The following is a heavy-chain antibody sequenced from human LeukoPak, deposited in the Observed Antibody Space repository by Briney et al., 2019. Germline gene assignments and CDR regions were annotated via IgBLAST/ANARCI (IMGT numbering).Heavy chain of an antibody. J-gene: IGHJ4*02. D-gene: IGHD6-13*01. CDR3: ASTHSSSWYMDDY. Sequence: SVKVSCKASGGTVSSYAISWVRQAPGQGLEWMGGIIPIFGTANYAQKFQGRVTITTDESTSTAYMELSSLRSEDTAVYYCASTHSSSWYMDDYWGQGTLVTVSS. V-gene: IGHV1-69*05. CDR1: GGTVSSYA. CDR2: IIPIFGTA.